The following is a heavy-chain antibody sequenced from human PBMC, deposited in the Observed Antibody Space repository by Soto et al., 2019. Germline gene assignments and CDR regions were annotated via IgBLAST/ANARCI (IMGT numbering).Heavy chain of an antibody. CDR2: ISGSGGST. V-gene: IGHV3-23*01. D-gene: IGHD5-12*01. Sequence: EVQLLESGGGLVQPGGSLRLSCAASGFTFSSYAMSWVRQAPGKGLEWVSVISGSGGSTYSGDSVMGRFTISRDNSKNTLYLQMNSLRVEDTAVYYCAKDRDSVTTTGLDYWGQGTLVTVSS. CDR3: AKDRDSVTTTGLDY. J-gene: IGHJ4*02. CDR1: GFTFSSYA.